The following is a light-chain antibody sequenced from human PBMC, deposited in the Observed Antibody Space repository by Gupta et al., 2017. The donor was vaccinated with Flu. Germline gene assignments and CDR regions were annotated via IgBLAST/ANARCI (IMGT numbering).Light chain of an antibody. CDR1: QSVSIH. CDR2: DSS. Sequence: EIVLTQSPAILSLSPGERATLSCRASQSVSIHVGWYQQKPGQAPRLLIYDSSHRATGIPARFSGSGSGTDFTLTISSLEPEDFAVYYCQQRSNWPPLLTFGGGTKVEIK. J-gene: IGKJ4*01. CDR3: QQRSNWPPLLT. V-gene: IGKV3-11*01.